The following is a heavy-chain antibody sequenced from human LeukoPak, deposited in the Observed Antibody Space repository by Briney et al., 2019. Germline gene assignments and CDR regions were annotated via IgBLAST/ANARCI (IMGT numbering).Heavy chain of an antibody. CDR2: ISGNNGNT. V-gene: IGHV1-18*01. J-gene: IGHJ3*02. D-gene: IGHD3-22*01. CDR3: ARHVFSTYYYDSSGLGDAFEI. CDR1: GYTFTSYG. Sequence: ASVKVSCKASGYTFTSYGISWVRQAPGQGLEWMGWISGNNGNTNYAQHLQGRVTMTTDTSTSTAYMELRSLSSDDPPVYYCARHVFSTYYYDSSGLGDAFEIWGRGTMVTVSS.